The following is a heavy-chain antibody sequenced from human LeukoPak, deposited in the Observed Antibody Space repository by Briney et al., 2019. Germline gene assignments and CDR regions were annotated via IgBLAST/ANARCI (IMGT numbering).Heavy chain of an antibody. J-gene: IGHJ4*02. Sequence: GASVEVSCKASGYTFTSYYMHWVRQAPGQGLEWMGIINPSGGSSSYAQKFQGRVTMTRDTSTSTVYMELSSLRSEDTAVYYCARVATATFDYWGQGTLVTVSS. V-gene: IGHV1-46*01. CDR3: ARVATATFDY. D-gene: IGHD5-18*01. CDR1: GYTFTSYY. CDR2: INPSGGSS.